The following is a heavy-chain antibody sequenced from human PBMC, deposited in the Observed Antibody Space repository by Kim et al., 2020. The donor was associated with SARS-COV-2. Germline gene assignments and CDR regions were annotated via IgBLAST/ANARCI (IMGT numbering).Heavy chain of an antibody. J-gene: IGHJ4*02. CDR3: ARFGYSSSSGKDY. V-gene: IGHV4-34*01. D-gene: IGHD6-6*01. Sequence: YNPARKSRVTISVYTSKNQFSLKLSSVTAADTAVYYCARFGYSSSSGKDYWGQGTLVTVSS.